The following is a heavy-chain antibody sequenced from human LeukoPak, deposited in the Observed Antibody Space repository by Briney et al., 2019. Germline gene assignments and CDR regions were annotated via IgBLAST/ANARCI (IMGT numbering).Heavy chain of an antibody. CDR3: AKYPFDY. Sequence: GRSLRLSCAASGFTFDDYAMHWVRQAPGKGLEWVSGISWNSGSIGYADSVKGRFTISRDNAKNSLYLQMNSLRAEDTAVYYCAKYPFDYWGQGTLVTVSS. CDR1: GFTFDDYA. V-gene: IGHV3-9*01. J-gene: IGHJ4*02. CDR2: ISWNSGSI.